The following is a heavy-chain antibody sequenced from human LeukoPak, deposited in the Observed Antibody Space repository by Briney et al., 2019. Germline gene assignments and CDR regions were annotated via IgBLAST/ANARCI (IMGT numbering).Heavy chain of an antibody. CDR3: ARERRRPILWFDP. CDR2: INPNSGGT. V-gene: IGHV1-2*02. CDR1: GYTFTGYY. D-gene: IGHD2-2*02. Sequence: ASVKVSCKASGYTFTGYYMHWVRQAPGQGLEWMGWINPNSGGTNYAQKFQGRVTMTRGTSISTAYMELSRLRSDDTAVYYCARERRRPILWFDPWGQGTLVTVSS. J-gene: IGHJ5*02.